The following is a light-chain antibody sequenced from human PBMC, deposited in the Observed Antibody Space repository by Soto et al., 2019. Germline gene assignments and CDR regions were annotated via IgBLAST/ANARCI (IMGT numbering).Light chain of an antibody. CDR3: QQHNQWPIT. Sequence: EIVVPGGPRTLTMSQGERATLSCRASQSVSSSYLGWYQQKPGQAPRLLIYGASSRATGIPDRFSGGGSGTDFTLTISRLEPEDFAVYYCQQHNQWPITFGQGTRLEIK. CDR2: GAS. V-gene: IGKV3-20*01. CDR1: QSVSSSY. J-gene: IGKJ5*01.